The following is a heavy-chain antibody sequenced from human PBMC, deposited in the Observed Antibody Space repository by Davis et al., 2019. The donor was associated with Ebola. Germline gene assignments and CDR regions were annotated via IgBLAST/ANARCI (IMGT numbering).Heavy chain of an antibody. CDR2: ISAGGTAP. D-gene: IGHD2-8*02. Sequence: GESLKISCVASEFTFSNYGMTWVRQAPGKGLEWVSSISAGGTAPYYADSVKGRFTISGDNSKNTLSLQMHSVRADDTAIYYCAKSFLHTGPHMSEFRGVDYWGQGTVVTVSS. J-gene: IGHJ4*02. CDR1: EFTFSNYG. V-gene: IGHV3-23*01. CDR3: AKSFLHTGPHMSEFRGVDY.